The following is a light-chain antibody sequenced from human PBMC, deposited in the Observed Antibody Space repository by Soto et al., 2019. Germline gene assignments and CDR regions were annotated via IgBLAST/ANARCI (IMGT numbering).Light chain of an antibody. Sequence: VLTHALSGSGAHRHAGPITCNGNTTDVGGYNYVSWYQQHPGKAPKLMIYDVSKRPSGVPDRFSGSKSGNTASLTISGLLAEDEADYYCCSYAGTFSYVFGTGTKVTVL. CDR2: DVS. J-gene: IGLJ1*01. CDR3: CSYAGTFSYV. CDR1: TTDVGGYNY. V-gene: IGLV2-11*01.